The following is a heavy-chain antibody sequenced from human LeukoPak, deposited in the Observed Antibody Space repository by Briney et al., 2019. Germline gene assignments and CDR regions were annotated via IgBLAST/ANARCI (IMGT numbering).Heavy chain of an antibody. V-gene: IGHV3-23*01. CDR2: ISGSGSST. CDR1: GFTFSSYA. D-gene: IGHD6-19*01. Sequence: GGSLSLSCAASGFTFSSYALSWVRPAPGKGRECVSGISGSGSSTYFAGSVKGRFTISRDHTKNTVYLQMNSLRAEYMAIYYCATFWAVAVSGYFDYWGQGALVTVSS. J-gene: IGHJ4*02. CDR3: ATFWAVAVSGYFDY.